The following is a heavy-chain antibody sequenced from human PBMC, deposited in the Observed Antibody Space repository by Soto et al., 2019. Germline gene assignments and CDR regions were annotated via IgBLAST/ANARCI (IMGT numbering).Heavy chain of an antibody. V-gene: IGHV3-74*01. J-gene: IGHJ4*02. D-gene: IGHD5-12*01. CDR3: VRVPTGGYAFSLDDY. CDR1: GFTFSSYW. Sequence: EVQLVESGGGLVQPGGSLRLSCAASGFTFSSYWMHWVRQAPGKGLVWVSRINSDGSGTTYADSVKGRFTISRDNAKNALYLQMNSLRAEDTAVYYCVRVPTGGYAFSLDDYWGQGTLVTVSS. CDR2: INSDGSGT.